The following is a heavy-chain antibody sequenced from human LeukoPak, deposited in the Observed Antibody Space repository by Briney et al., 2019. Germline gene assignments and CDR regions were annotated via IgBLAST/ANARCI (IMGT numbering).Heavy chain of an antibody. Sequence: SETLSLTCTVSGDSISSGNNYWSWTRQPAGKGLEWIGRIYSSGNTNYNPSLKSRVTMSVDTSKNQFFLQLSSVTAADTAVYYCARDQVLLIRGAFDIWGQGTLVTVSS. CDR2: IYSSGNT. CDR1: GDSISSGNNY. J-gene: IGHJ3*02. V-gene: IGHV4-61*02. CDR3: ARDQVLLIRGAFDI. D-gene: IGHD3-10*01.